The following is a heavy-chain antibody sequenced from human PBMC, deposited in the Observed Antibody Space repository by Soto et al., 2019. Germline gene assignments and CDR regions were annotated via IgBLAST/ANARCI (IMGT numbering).Heavy chain of an antibody. CDR1: GGSISSSSYY. J-gene: IGHJ3*02. Sequence: PSETLSLTCTVSGGSISSSSYYWGWIRQPPGKGLEWIGSIYYSGSTYYNPSLKSRVTISVDTSKNQFSLKLSSVTAADTAVYYCARQGRYYDSSGYYYGDAFDIWGQGTMVT. D-gene: IGHD3-22*01. CDR2: IYYSGST. V-gene: IGHV4-39*01. CDR3: ARQGRYYDSSGYYYGDAFDI.